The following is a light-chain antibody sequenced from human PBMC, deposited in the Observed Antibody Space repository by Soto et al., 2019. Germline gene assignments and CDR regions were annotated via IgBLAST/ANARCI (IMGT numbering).Light chain of an antibody. V-gene: IGKV1-39*01. J-gene: IGKJ4*01. Sequence: DIQMTQSPPSLSASIGDRVNITCRASQSITSHLNWYQKSPGKAPILLIFSVSSLQSGVPSRFSGSRSGTDFTLTSSSLQPEDFASYYCQQSYRAPLSFGGGTRVEIK. CDR1: QSITSH. CDR3: QQSYRAPLS. CDR2: SVS.